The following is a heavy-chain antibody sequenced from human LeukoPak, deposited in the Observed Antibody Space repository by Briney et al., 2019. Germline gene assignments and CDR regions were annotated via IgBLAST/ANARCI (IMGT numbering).Heavy chain of an antibody. V-gene: IGHV4-39*07. CDR2: IYYSGST. CDR1: GGSISSSSYY. J-gene: IGHJ6*03. Sequence: SETLSLTCTVSGGSISSSSYYWGWIRQPPGTGLEWIASIYYSGSTYYNPSLKSRVTISVDTSKNQFSLKLSSVTAADTAVYYCARSGVGATTQYYYYYMDVWGKGTTVTVSS. CDR3: ARSGVGATTQYYYYYMDV. D-gene: IGHD1-26*01.